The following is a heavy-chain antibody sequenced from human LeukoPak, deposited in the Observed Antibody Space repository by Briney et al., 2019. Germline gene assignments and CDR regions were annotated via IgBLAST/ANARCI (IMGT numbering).Heavy chain of an antibody. Sequence: ASVKVSCKASGYTFTGYYMHWVRQAPGQGLEWMGWINPNSGGTNYAQKLQGRVTMTRDSSISTAYLELSRLRSDATAVYYCARWGAYGSGSRWDYYYYMDVWGKGTTVTISS. CDR3: ARWGAYGSGSRWDYYYYMDV. CDR1: GYTFTGYY. CDR2: INPNSGGT. D-gene: IGHD3-10*01. J-gene: IGHJ6*03. V-gene: IGHV1-2*02.